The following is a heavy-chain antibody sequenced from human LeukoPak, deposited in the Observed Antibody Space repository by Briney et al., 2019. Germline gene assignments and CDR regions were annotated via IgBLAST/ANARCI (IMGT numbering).Heavy chain of an antibody. Sequence: GSLRLSCAACGFTFSSYAMSWVRQAPGKGLEWVSSISGSGGSTYYADSVKGRFTISRDNSKNTLYLHMNSLRAEDTAVYYCAKGGRSYYGHNWFDPWCQGTLVTVSS. CDR1: GFTFSSYA. CDR3: AKGGRSYYGHNWFDP. J-gene: IGHJ5*02. V-gene: IGHV3-23*01. D-gene: IGHD1-26*01. CDR2: ISGSGGST.